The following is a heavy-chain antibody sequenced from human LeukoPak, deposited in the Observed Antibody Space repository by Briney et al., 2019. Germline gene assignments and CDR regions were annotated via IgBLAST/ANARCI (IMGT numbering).Heavy chain of an antibody. Sequence: SQTLSLTCTVSGGSIGSGGYYWSWIRQHPGKGLEWIGYIYYSGSTYYNPSLKSRVTISVDTSKNQFSLKLSSVTAADTAVYYCARTGYCSGGSCYSREVFWSNYYYYGMDVWGQGTTVTVSS. CDR2: IYYSGST. V-gene: IGHV4-31*03. CDR1: GGSIGSGGYY. J-gene: IGHJ6*02. CDR3: ARTGYCSGGSCYSREVFWSNYYYYGMDV. D-gene: IGHD2-15*01.